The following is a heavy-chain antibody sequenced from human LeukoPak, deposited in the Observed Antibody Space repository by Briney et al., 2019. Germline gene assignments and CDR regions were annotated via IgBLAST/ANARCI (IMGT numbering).Heavy chain of an antibody. V-gene: IGHV3-30-3*01. D-gene: IGHD3-16*01. CDR2: ISYDGSNK. Sequence: PGGSLRLSCAASGFTFSSYAMSWVRQAPGKGLEWVAVISYDGSNKYYADSVKGRFTISRDNSKNTLYLQMNSLRAEDTAVYYCARDHTLSGLVLDYWGQGTLVTVSS. CDR1: GFTFSSYA. J-gene: IGHJ4*02. CDR3: ARDHTLSGLVLDY.